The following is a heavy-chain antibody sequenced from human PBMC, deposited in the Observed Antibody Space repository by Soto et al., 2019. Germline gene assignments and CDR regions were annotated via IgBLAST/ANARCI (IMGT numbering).Heavy chain of an antibody. V-gene: IGHV4-59*08. CDR2: IYYSGST. CDR1: GGSISSYY. D-gene: IGHD6-6*01. CDR3: ARRDSSSSYYFDY. Sequence: KTSETLSLTCTVSGGSISSYYWSGIRQPPGKGLEWIGYIYYSGSTNYNPSLKSRVTISVDTSKNQFSLKLSSVTAADTAVYYCARRDSSSSYYFDYWGQGTLVTVSS. J-gene: IGHJ4*02.